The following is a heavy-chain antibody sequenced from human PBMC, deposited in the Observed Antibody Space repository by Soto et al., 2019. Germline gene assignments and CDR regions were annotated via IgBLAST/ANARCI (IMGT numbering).Heavy chain of an antibody. D-gene: IGHD1-26*01. Sequence: PGRSLRLSCAASGFSFSSCAMSWVRQAPGKGLEWVSAISGSGGSTYYADSVKGRFTISRDNSKNTLYLQMNSLRAEDTAVYYCAKVAVGAPAGVPFAAFDYWGQGTLVTVSS. V-gene: IGHV3-23*01. CDR1: GFSFSSCA. CDR2: ISGSGGST. J-gene: IGHJ4*02. CDR3: AKVAVGAPAGVPFAAFDY.